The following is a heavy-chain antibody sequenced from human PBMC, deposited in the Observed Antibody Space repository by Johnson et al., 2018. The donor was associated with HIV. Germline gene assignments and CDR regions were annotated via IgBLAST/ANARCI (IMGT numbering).Heavy chain of an antibody. Sequence: VQLVESGGGVVQPGRSLRLSCAASGFTFSTYWMNWVRQAPGKGLVWVSRLNSDGSRTDYADSVKGRFTISRDNAKNTLYLQMNSLRAEDTAVYYCARGGKWGIVGARGAFDIWGQGTMVTVSS. CDR3: ARGGKWGIVGARGAFDI. CDR1: GFTFSTYW. V-gene: IGHV3-74*02. D-gene: IGHD1-26*01. CDR2: LNSDGSRT. J-gene: IGHJ3*02.